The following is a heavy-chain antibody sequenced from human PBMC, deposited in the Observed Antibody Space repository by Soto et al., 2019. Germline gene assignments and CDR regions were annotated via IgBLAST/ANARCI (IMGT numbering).Heavy chain of an antibody. D-gene: IGHD3-22*01. CDR1: GFTFDDYA. J-gene: IGHJ1*01. Sequence: GGSLRLSCAASGFTFDDYAMHWVRQAPGKGLEWVSLISGDGGSTYYADSVKGRFTISRDNSKNSLYLQMNSLRTEDTAVYYCAKDGRYYGSSGKGYFQHWGQGTLVTVSS. CDR3: AKDGRYYGSSGKGYFQH. V-gene: IGHV3-43*02. CDR2: ISGDGGST.